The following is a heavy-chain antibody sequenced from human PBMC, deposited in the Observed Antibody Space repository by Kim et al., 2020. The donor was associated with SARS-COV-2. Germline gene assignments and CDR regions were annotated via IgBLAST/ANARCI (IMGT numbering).Heavy chain of an antibody. CDR3: ARAGDHDISGYYGFFHH. D-gene: IGHD3-22*01. J-gene: IGHJ1*01. V-gene: IGHV3-74*01. Sequence: VKGRFTISRDNAKNTLYLQMNSLRPEDTAVYYCARAGDHDISGYYGFFHHWGPGALVTVSS.